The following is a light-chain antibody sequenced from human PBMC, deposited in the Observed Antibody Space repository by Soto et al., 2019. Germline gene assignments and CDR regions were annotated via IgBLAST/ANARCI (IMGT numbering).Light chain of an antibody. CDR2: GAS. Sequence: EIVFTQSPGTLSLSPGERATLSRRASQNVDSNYLAWYQQKPGQAPRIIIFGASGRATGIPDRFSGSGSGTDFTLTISRLEPEDFAVYYCQQYGSLSWTFGQGTKVDIK. CDR1: QNVDSNY. CDR3: QQYGSLSWT. V-gene: IGKV3-20*01. J-gene: IGKJ1*01.